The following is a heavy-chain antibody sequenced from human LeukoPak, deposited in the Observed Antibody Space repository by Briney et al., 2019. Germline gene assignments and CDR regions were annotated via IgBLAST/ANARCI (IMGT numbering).Heavy chain of an antibody. CDR2: INHSGST. J-gene: IGHJ6*03. D-gene: IGHD3-10*01. CDR1: GGSFSGYY. V-gene: IGHV4-34*01. CDR3: ASLYGSGDYYYYMDV. Sequence: PSETLSLTCAVYGGSFSGYYWSWIRQPPGKGLEWIGEINHSGSTNYNPSLKSRVTISVDTSKNQFSLKLSSVTAADTAVYYCASLYGSGDYYYYMDVWGKGTTVTVSS.